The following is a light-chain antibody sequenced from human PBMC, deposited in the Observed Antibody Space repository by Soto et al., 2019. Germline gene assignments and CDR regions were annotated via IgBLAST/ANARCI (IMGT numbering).Light chain of an antibody. CDR2: DDS. J-gene: IGLJ1*01. CDR3: SPFTSRHTYV. V-gene: IGLV2-14*01. CDR1: SSDIGGYNY. Sequence: QSALTQPASVSGSPGQSTTISCTGTSSDIGGYNYVSWYQQLPGEAPKLIIYDDSDRPSGVSTRFSGSKSGNTASLTISWLQAEDEGDYYCSPFTSRHTYVFGSGTKLTVL.